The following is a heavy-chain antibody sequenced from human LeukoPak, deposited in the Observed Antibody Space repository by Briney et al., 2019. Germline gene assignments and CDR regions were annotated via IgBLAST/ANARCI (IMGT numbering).Heavy chain of an antibody. Sequence: PSETLSLTCTVSGGSISSYYWSWIRQPAGKGLEWIGRIYTSGSTNYNPSLKSRVTMSVDTSKNQFSLKLSSLTAADTAVYYCARLLWFGESPLFDYWGQGTLVTVSS. CDR2: IYTSGST. D-gene: IGHD3-10*01. J-gene: IGHJ4*02. CDR3: ARLLWFGESPLFDY. CDR1: GGSISSYY. V-gene: IGHV4-4*07.